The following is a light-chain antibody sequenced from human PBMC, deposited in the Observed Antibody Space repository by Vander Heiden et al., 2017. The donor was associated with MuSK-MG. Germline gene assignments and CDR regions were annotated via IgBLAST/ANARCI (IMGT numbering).Light chain of an antibody. CDR1: QSISSY. J-gene: IGKJ4*01. V-gene: IGKV1-39*01. CDR2: AAS. Sequence: DIQMTQSPSSLSASVGDRVTITCRASQSISSYLNWYQQKPGKAPKLLIYAASSLQSGVPSRFSGSGYGKDFTLTISSRQPEDFASYYCQQNYSTPQGTFGRGTKLEIK. CDR3: QQNYSTPQGT.